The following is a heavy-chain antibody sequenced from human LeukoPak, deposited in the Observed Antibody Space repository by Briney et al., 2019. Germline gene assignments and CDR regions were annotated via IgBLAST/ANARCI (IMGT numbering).Heavy chain of an antibody. D-gene: IGHD3-10*01. J-gene: IGHJ4*02. V-gene: IGHV1-2*02. CDR1: GYTFTGYY. CDR3: ARGGYYYGSGSYLFDY. CDR2: IYPNSGGT. Sequence: ASVKVSCKASGYTFTGYYMHWVRQAPGQGLEWMGWIYPNSGGTKYAQKFQGRVTMTRDTSISTAYMELSRLRSDDTAVYYCARGGYYYGSGSYLFDYWGQGTLVTVSS.